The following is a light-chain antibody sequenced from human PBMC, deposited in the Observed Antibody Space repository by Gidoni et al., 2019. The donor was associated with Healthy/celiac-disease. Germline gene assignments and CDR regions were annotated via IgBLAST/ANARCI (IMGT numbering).Light chain of an antibody. CDR1: QSISSY. CDR3: QQSYSTPRT. V-gene: IGKV1-39*01. Sequence: DIQMTQSPSFLSASVGDRVTITCRASQSISSYLNWYQQKPGKAPKLLIYAASRLQSGVPSRFSGSGSGTDFTLTISSLQPEDFATYYCQQSYSTPRTFGQGTKVEIK. CDR2: AAS. J-gene: IGKJ1*01.